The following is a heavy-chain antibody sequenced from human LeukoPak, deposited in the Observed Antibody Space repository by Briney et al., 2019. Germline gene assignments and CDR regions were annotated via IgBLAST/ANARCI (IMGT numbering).Heavy chain of an antibody. CDR2: INHSGST. V-gene: IGHV4-34*01. CDR1: GGSFSGYY. CDR3: ARLWFGELLYYFDY. J-gene: IGHJ4*02. Sequence: SETLSLTCAVYGGSFSGYYWSWIRQPPGKGLEWIGEINHSGSTNYNPSLKSRVTISVDTSKNQFSLKLSSVTAADTAVYYCARLWFGELLYYFDYWGQGTLVTVSS. D-gene: IGHD3-10*01.